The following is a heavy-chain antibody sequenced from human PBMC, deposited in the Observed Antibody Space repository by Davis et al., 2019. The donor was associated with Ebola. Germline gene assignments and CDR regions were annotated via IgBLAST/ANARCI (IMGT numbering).Heavy chain of an antibody. CDR2: ISGSGGNT. CDR1: GFTFSSYD. Sequence: GESLKISCAASGFTFSSYDMSWVRQAPGKGLEWVSGISGSGGNTYYADSVKGRFTISRDNSRSTLYLQMNTLRAEDTAVYYCVRDLTYGGQLGPGDYWGQGTLVTVSS. J-gene: IGHJ4*02. CDR3: VRDLTYGGQLGPGDY. V-gene: IGHV3-23*01. D-gene: IGHD4/OR15-4a*01.